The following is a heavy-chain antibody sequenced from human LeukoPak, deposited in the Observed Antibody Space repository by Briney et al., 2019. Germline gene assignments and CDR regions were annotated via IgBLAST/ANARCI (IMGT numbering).Heavy chain of an antibody. Sequence: GGSLRLSCAASGFTFSSYGMHWVRQAPGKGLEWVAFIRHDGSNKYYADSVKGRFTISRDNSKNTLYLQMNSLRAEDTAVYYCAKDRGYSGYDRRFDYWGQGTLVTVSS. CDR2: IRHDGSNK. V-gene: IGHV3-30*02. D-gene: IGHD5-12*01. J-gene: IGHJ4*02. CDR3: AKDRGYSGYDRRFDY. CDR1: GFTFSSYG.